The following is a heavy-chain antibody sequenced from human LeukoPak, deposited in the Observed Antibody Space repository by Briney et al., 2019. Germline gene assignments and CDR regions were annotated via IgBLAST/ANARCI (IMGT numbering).Heavy chain of an antibody. Sequence: GGSLRLSGAASGFTFSTYAVTWVRQAPGKGLEWVSSISGGGDNTYYADSVKGRFTISRDNSKNTLYLQMNSLRAEDTAGYYCAKGRNDYGDAALNYWGQGTLVTVSS. V-gene: IGHV3-23*01. J-gene: IGHJ4*02. D-gene: IGHD4-17*01. CDR1: GFTFSTYA. CDR2: ISGGGDNT. CDR3: AKGRNDYGDAALNY.